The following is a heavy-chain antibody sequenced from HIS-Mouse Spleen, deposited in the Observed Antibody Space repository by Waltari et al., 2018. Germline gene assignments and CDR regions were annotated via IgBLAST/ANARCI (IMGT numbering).Heavy chain of an antibody. V-gene: IGHV4-39*07. CDR1: GGSISSSSYY. CDR2: IYYSGST. CDR3: AREIPYSSSWYDWYFDL. D-gene: IGHD6-13*01. J-gene: IGHJ2*01. Sequence: QLQLQESGPGLVKPSETLSIPCTVPGGSISSSSYYWGWFRQPPGKGLEWIGSIYYSGSTYYNPSLKSRVTISVDTSKNQFSLKLSSVTAADTAVYYCAREIPYSSSWYDWYFDLWGRGTLVTVSS.